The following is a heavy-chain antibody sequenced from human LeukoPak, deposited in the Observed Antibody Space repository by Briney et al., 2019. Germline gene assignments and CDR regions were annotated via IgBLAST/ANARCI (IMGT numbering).Heavy chain of an antibody. D-gene: IGHD1-26*01. V-gene: IGHV3-33*01. CDR3: ARAFDIVGARGVDY. CDR2: IWYDGSNK. CDR1: GFTFSSYG. Sequence: GRSLRLSCAASGFTFSSYGMLWVRQAPGKGLEWVAVIWYDGSNKYYADSVKGRFTISRDNSKNTLYLQMNSLRGEDTAVYYCARAFDIVGARGVDYWGQGTLVTVSS. J-gene: IGHJ4*02.